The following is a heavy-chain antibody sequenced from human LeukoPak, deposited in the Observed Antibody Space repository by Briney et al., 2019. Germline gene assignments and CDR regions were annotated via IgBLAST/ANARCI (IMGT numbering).Heavy chain of an antibody. CDR1: GGSFSGYY. D-gene: IGHD4-17*01. V-gene: IGHV4-34*01. CDR2: INHSGST. Sequence: PSETLSPTCAVYGGSFSGYYWSWIRQPPGKGLEWIGEINHSGSTNYNPSLKSRVTISVDTSKNQFSLKPSSVTAADTAVYYCARDYGLRFLDYWGQGTLVTVSP. CDR3: ARDYGLRFLDY. J-gene: IGHJ4*02.